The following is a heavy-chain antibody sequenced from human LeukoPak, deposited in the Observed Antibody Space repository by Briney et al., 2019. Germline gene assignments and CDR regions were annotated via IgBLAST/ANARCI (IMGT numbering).Heavy chain of an antibody. D-gene: IGHD3-10*01. J-gene: IGHJ4*02. Sequence: NPSETLSLTCTVSGGSISGYYWSWLRQPPGKGLEWIGHIYYSGSTNYNPSLRSRLTISLDTSTSQFSLRLSSVTAADTAVYYCARHKPTGSYPLELWGQGTLVTVSS. CDR1: GGSISGYY. CDR2: IYYSGST. V-gene: IGHV4-59*08. CDR3: ARHKPTGSYPLEL.